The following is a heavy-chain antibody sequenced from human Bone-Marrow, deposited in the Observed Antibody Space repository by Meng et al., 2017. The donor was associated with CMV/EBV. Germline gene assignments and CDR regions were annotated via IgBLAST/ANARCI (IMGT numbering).Heavy chain of an antibody. CDR2: ISTSGSTM. Sequence: GGSLRLSCAASGFTFSNYEMNWVRQAPGQGLEWVSYISTSGSTMYYADSVKGRFTISRDNAKNSLYLQMNSLRAEDTAVYYCARVRLVPGTDNYYYYYGMDVWGQGTTVTVSS. D-gene: IGHD2-2*01. CDR3: ARVRLVPGTDNYYYYYGMDV. CDR1: GFTFSNYE. J-gene: IGHJ6*02. V-gene: IGHV3-48*03.